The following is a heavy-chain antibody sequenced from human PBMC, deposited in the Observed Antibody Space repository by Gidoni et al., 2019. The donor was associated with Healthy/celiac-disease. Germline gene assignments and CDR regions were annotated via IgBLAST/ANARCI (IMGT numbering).Heavy chain of an antibody. Sequence: EVQLLESGGGLVQPGGSLRLSCAASGVTFSSHAMSWVRQAPGKGLEGVSAMSGSGGSTYYADSVKGRFTISRDNSKNTLYLQMNSLRAEDTAVYYCAKSDDSSGYYFGYYFDYWGQGTLVTVSS. D-gene: IGHD3-22*01. J-gene: IGHJ4*02. CDR2: MSGSGGST. CDR3: AKSDDSSGYYFGYYFDY. V-gene: IGHV3-23*01. CDR1: GVTFSSHA.